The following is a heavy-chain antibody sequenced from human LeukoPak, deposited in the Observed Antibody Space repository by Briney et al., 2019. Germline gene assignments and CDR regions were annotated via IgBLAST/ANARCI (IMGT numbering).Heavy chain of an antibody. CDR2: IIPILGIA. CDR3: ARVGLAHITMVRGVIHYNWFDP. Sequence: SVKVSCKASGGTFSSYAISWVRQAPGQGLEWMGRIIPILGIANYAQKFQGRVTITADKSTSTAYMELSSLRSEDTAVYYCARVGLAHITMVRGVIHYNWFDPWGQGTLVTVSS. D-gene: IGHD3-10*01. V-gene: IGHV1-69*04. J-gene: IGHJ5*02. CDR1: GGTFSSYA.